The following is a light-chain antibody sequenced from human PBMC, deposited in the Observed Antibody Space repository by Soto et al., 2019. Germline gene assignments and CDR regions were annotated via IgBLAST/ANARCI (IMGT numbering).Light chain of an antibody. CDR2: GAS. J-gene: IGKJ2*01. CDR3: LQDYNYPFT. Sequence: AIGMTQSRSSLSASVGDRVTITCRASQDIRQDLAWYQQKPGKAPQILIYGASTLQTGVASRFSGSGSATDFTLTISSLQHDDSAAYYCLQDYNYPFTFGEGTQVEI. CDR1: QDIRQD. V-gene: IGKV1-6*01.